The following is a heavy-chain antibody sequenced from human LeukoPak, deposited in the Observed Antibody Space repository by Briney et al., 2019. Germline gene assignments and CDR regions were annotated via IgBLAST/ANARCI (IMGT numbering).Heavy chain of an antibody. CDR2: IYYSGST. Sequence: PSETLSLTCTVSGGSISSYYWSWIRQPPGKGLEWIGYIYYSGSTNYNPSLKSRVTISVDTSKNQFSLKLSSVTAADTAVYYCARGNVVVAGVDYWGQGTLDTVSS. CDR1: GGSISSYY. CDR3: ARGNVVVAGVDY. D-gene: IGHD6-19*01. V-gene: IGHV4-59*01. J-gene: IGHJ4*02.